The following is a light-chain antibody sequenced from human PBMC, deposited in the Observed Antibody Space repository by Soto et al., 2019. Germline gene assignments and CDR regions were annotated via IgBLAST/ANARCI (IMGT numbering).Light chain of an antibody. Sequence: QSVLTQPPSVSAAPGQRVTISCSGSASNIGNNSVSWYQQLPGAAPKLLIYDDNNRPSGIPDRFSGSKSGTSATLGITGLKTGDEADYYCGTWDTRLPACVFGAGTKVTVL. CDR2: DDN. V-gene: IGLV1-51*01. CDR1: ASNIGNNS. CDR3: GTWDTRLPACV. J-gene: IGLJ1*01.